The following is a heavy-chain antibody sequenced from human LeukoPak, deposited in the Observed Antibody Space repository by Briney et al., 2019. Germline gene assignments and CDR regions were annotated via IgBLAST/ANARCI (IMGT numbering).Heavy chain of an antibody. CDR3: ARSREEYSSGWYGY. Sequence: GGSLRPSCAASGFTFSSYWMSWVRQAPGKGLEWVANIKQDGSEKYYVDSVKGRFTISRDNAKNSLYLQMNSLRAEDTAVYYCARSREEYSSGWYGYWGQGTLVTVSS. D-gene: IGHD6-19*01. J-gene: IGHJ4*02. V-gene: IGHV3-7*01. CDR1: GFTFSSYW. CDR2: IKQDGSEK.